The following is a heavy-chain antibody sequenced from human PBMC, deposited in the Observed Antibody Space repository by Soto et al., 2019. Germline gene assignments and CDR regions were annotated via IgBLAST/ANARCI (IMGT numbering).Heavy chain of an antibody. CDR2: INAGNGNT. J-gene: IGHJ4*02. CDR1: GYTFTSYA. V-gene: IGHV1-3*05. Sequence: QVQLVQSGAEEKKPGASVKVSCKASGYTFTSYAMHWVRQAPGQRLEWMGWINAGNGNTKYSQKFQGRVTITRDTSASTAYMELSSLRSEDTAVYYCARDGYGDYVRGYFDYWGQGTLVTVSS. D-gene: IGHD4-17*01. CDR3: ARDGYGDYVRGYFDY.